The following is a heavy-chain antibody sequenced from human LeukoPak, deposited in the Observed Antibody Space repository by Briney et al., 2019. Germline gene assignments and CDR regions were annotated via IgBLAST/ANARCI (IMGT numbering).Heavy chain of an antibody. D-gene: IGHD5-12*01. CDR2: IQYDGRQK. CDR3: ARDVDIVATIYGDAFDI. Sequence: TGGSLRLSCVASGSSFSRYGMHWVRQAPGKGLEWVTFIQYDGRQKYYADSVRGRFTISRDNAKNSLYLQMNSLRAEDTAVYYCARDVDIVATIYGDAFDIWGQGTMVTVSS. V-gene: IGHV3-30*02. J-gene: IGHJ3*02. CDR1: GSSFSRYG.